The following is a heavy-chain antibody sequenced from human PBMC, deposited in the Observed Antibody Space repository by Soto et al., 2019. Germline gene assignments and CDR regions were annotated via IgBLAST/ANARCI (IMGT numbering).Heavy chain of an antibody. CDR3: ASPLGYCSGGSCPDAFDI. CDR1: GYTFTSYD. Sequence: SVKVSCKASGYTFTSYDISWVRQAPGQGLEWMGRIIPILGIANYAQKFQGRVTITADKSTSTAYMELSSLRSEDTAVYYCASPLGYCSGGSCPDAFDIWGQGTMVTVSS. V-gene: IGHV1-69*04. CDR2: IIPILGIA. D-gene: IGHD2-15*01. J-gene: IGHJ3*02.